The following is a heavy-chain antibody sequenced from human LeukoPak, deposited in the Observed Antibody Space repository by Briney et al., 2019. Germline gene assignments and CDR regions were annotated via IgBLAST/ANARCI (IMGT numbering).Heavy chain of an antibody. CDR2: IYSGGST. CDR3: ARGGRDGYNYIDY. J-gene: IGHJ4*02. D-gene: IGHD5-24*01. Sequence: GGSLRLSCAASGFTVSSNYMSWVRQAPGKGLEWVSVIYSGGSTYYADSVKGRFTISRDNSKNTLYLQMNSLRAEDTAVYYCARGGRDGYNYIDYWGQGTLVTVSS. V-gene: IGHV3-53*05. CDR1: GFTVSSNY.